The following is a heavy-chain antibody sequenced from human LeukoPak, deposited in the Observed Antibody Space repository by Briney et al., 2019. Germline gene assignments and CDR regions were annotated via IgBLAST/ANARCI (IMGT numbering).Heavy chain of an antibody. CDR1: GFTFTIYT. J-gene: IGHJ4*02. CDR3: ARDYYKNFDY. D-gene: IGHD3-22*01. CDR2: ISSSSSYI. V-gene: IGHV3-21*01. Sequence: GGSLRLSCAASGFTFTIYTMNWVRQAPGKGLEWVSSISSSSSYIFYADSVKGRFTISRDNAKNSLYLQMNSLRAEDTAVYYCARDYYKNFDYWGQGTLVTVSS.